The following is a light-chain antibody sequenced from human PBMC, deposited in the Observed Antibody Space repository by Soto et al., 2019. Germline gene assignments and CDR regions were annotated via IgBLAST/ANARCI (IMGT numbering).Light chain of an antibody. CDR2: AAS. CDR3: QQDSSLKYI. J-gene: IGKJ2*01. Sequence: EIELTQFPGTLSLAPGERATLSCRASQSLSSGHLAWYQQKPGQAPRLLIYAASNRATGIPDRFVGSGSGTDFTLTISRLEAEDLAVYHCQQDSSLKYIFGQGTKVEIK. V-gene: IGKV3-20*01. CDR1: QSLSSGH.